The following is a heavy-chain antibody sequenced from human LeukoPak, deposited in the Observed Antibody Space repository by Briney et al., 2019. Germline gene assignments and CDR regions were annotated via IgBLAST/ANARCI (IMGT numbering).Heavy chain of an antibody. J-gene: IGHJ4*02. CDR3: AREISGYSDY. CDR1: GYTFTGYY. D-gene: IGHD3-22*01. Sequence: ASVKVSCKASGYTFTGYYMHWVRQAPGQGLEWMGWINANSGDTKYAQKFQGRVTMTRDTSISTAYMEMSRLRSDDTAMYYCAREISGYSDYWGQGTLVTVSS. CDR2: INANSGDT. V-gene: IGHV1-2*02.